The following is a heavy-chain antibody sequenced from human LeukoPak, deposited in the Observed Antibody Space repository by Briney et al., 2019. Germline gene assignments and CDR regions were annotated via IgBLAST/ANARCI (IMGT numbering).Heavy chain of an antibody. CDR3: ARLIAVAGSPRAFDI. CDR2: IIPIFGTA. CDR1: GGTFSSYA. V-gene: IGHV1-69*05. D-gene: IGHD6-19*01. J-gene: IGHJ3*02. Sequence: GASVKVSCKASGGTFSSYAISWVRQAPGQGLEWMGRIIPIFGTANYAQKFQGRVTITTDESTSTAYMELSSLRSEDTAVYYCARLIAVAGSPRAFDIWGQGTMVTVSS.